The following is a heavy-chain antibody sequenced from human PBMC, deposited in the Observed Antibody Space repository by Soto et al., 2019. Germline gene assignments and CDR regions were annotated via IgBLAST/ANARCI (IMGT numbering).Heavy chain of an antibody. CDR1: GYTFTTYG. V-gene: IGHV1-18*04. J-gene: IGHJ4*02. CDR2: ISAYTYNT. D-gene: IGHD6-19*01. CDR3: ARDRSSGWYDY. Sequence: QVQLVQSGPEVKKPGASVKVSCKASGYTFTTYGISWVRQAPGQGLEWMGWISAYTYNTNYAQKFQGRVTMTTDTSTSTACLELRSLRSDDTAVYYCARDRSSGWYDYWGQGTLVTVSS.